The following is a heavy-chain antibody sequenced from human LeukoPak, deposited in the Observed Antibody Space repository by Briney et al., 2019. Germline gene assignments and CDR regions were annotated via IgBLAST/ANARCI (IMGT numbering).Heavy chain of an antibody. D-gene: IGHD3-10*01. V-gene: IGHV3-23*01. CDR2: ISGSGGST. CDR3: AKLVSDWFGELLNYYFDY. Sequence: GGSLRLSCAASGFTFSSYGMGWVRQAPGKGLEWVSAISGSGGSTYYADSVKGRFTISRDNSKNTLYLQMNSLRAEDTAVYYCAKLVSDWFGELLNYYFDYWGQGTLVTVSS. J-gene: IGHJ4*02. CDR1: GFTFSSYG.